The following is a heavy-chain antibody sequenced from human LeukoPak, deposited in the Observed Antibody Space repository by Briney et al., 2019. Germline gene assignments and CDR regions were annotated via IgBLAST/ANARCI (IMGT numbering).Heavy chain of an antibody. V-gene: IGHV4-59*01. D-gene: IGHD6-19*01. J-gene: IGHJ4*02. CDR1: DGSINSDF. CDR3: ARIPDVSGWPFDY. Sequence: SETLSLTCTASDGSINSDFWTWIRQPPGKGLEWFGYIRYSGRTIYNPFLKSRVPISIDTSKNLFFFKYRSVTTADKAIYYCARIPDVSGWPFDYWGQGTLVTVSS. CDR2: IRYSGRT.